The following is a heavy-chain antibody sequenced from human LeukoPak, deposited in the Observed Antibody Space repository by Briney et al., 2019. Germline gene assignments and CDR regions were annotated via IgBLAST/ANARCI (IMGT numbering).Heavy chain of an antibody. CDR3: ARWERALDT. D-gene: IGHD1-26*01. J-gene: IGHJ5*02. CDR2: ISGGGSAV. Sequence: GGSLRLSCAAAGFSFSDYYMSWIRVTPGKGLECISYISGGGSAVYCADSVKGRFTTSRDNAKNSLYLEMNSLTVEDTGVYYCARWERALDTWGQGTLVTVSS. CDR1: GFSFSDYY. V-gene: IGHV3-11*04.